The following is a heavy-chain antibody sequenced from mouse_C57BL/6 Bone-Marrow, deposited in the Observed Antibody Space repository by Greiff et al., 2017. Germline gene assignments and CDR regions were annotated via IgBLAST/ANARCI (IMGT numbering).Heavy chain of an antibody. Sequence: EVQLQQSGAELVRPGASVKLSCTASGFNIKDDYMHWVKQRPEQGLEWIGWIDPENGDTEYASKFQGKATITADTSSNTAYLQLSSLTSEDTAVYYCAKKGNSAWFAYWGQGTLVTVSA. CDR2: IDPENGDT. D-gene: IGHD2-1*01. CDR1: GFNIKDDY. CDR3: AKKGNSAWFAY. V-gene: IGHV14-4*01. J-gene: IGHJ3*01.